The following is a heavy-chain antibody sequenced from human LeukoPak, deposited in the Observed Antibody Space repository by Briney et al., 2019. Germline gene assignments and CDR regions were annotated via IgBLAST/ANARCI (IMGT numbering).Heavy chain of an antibody. CDR2: ITANGGSK. J-gene: IGHJ4*02. D-gene: IGHD3-10*01. V-gene: IGHV3-64*02. CDR3: ARGRVTLVRGPDIINYYFDY. CDR1: GFTFSDYT. Sequence: GGSLRLSCAASGFTFSDYTMHWVRLAPGKRLEYVSAITANGGSKYHADSVRVRFTVSRDNSKNTLYLQMNSLRTEDTAVYYCARGRVTLVRGPDIINYYFDYWGQGTLVTVSS.